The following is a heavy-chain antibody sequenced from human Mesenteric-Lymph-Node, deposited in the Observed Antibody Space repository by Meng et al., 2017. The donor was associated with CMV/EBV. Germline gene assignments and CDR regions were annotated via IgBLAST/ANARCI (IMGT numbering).Heavy chain of an antibody. D-gene: IGHD2-2*01. V-gene: IGHV4-34*01. J-gene: IGHJ2*01. CDR2: INDYGST. CDR3: ARESLSYCSSTSCPRGWYFDL. CDR1: GGSFSGYY. Sequence: SETLSLTCAVYGGSFSGYYWSWIRQPPGKGLEWIGAINDYGSTYYTSSLKSRVTISVDTSQNQISLKLNSVTAADTAVHYCARESLSYCSSTSCPRGWYFDLWGRGTLVTVSS.